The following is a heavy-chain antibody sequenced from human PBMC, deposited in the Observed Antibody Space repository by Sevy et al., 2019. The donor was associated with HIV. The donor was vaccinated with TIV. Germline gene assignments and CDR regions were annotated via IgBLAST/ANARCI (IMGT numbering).Heavy chain of an antibody. CDR1: GYTFTSYG. CDR2: ISAYNGNT. Sequence: KVSCKASGYTFTSYGISWVRQAPGLGLEWMGWISAYNGNTNYAQKLQGRVTMTTDTSTSTAYMELRSLRSDDTAVYYCARVVGGNYYGSGSYFSRLDYWGQGTLVTVSS. V-gene: IGHV1-18*01. CDR3: ARVVGGNYYGSGSYFSRLDY. J-gene: IGHJ4*02. D-gene: IGHD3-10*01.